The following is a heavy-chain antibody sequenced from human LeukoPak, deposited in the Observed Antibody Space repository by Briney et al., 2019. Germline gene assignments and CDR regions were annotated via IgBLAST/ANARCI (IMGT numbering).Heavy chain of an antibody. Sequence: GGSLRLSCAASGFTFSSCWMSWFRQAPGKGLEWVANIKKDGSEKYYVDSVKGRFTISRDNAKKSLYLQMNSLRAEDTAVYYCAKRDDLGAHGYPDYWGQGTLVTVSS. CDR2: IKKDGSEK. V-gene: IGHV3-7*01. D-gene: IGHD3-3*01. CDR1: GFTFSSCW. J-gene: IGHJ4*02. CDR3: AKRDDLGAHGYPDY.